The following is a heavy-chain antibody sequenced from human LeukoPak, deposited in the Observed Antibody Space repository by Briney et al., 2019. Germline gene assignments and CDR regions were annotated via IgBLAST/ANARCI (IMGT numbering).Heavy chain of an antibody. Sequence: SETLSLTCTVSGGSISSSSYYWGWIRHPPGKGLEWIGSIYYSGSTYYNPSLKSRVTISVDTSKNQFSLKLSSVTAADTAVYYCARRNRGRKDYFDYWGQGTLVTVSS. CDR3: ARRNRGRKDYFDY. CDR1: GGSISSSSYY. CDR2: IYYSGST. D-gene: IGHD1-14*01. V-gene: IGHV4-39*01. J-gene: IGHJ4*02.